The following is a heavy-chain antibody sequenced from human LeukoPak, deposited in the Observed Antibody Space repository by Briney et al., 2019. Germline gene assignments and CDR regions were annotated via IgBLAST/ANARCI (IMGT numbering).Heavy chain of an antibody. Sequence: GRSLRLSCVASGLAFSSYSMHWVRQAPGKGLEWVGVISYDGSDEYYTDSVKGRFTISRDNAKNTLYLQMNSLRAEDTAVYFCASSGSGHYYFDFWGQGTLVTVSS. V-gene: IGHV3-30*04. CDR1: GLAFSSYS. CDR2: ISYDGSDE. CDR3: ASSGSGHYYFDF. D-gene: IGHD3-22*01. J-gene: IGHJ4*02.